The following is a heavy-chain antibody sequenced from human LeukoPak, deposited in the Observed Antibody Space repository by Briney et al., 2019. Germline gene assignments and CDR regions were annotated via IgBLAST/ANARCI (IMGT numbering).Heavy chain of an antibody. J-gene: IGHJ4*02. CDR3: AKDPHSSGWYFTAFDY. V-gene: IGHV3-30*18. CDR1: GFTFSNYG. D-gene: IGHD6-19*01. Sequence: GRSLRLSCAASGFTFSNYGMQWVRQAPGKGLEWVAVISYDGSNTFYADSVKGRFTISRDNSKNTLYLQVNSLRAEDTAVYYCAKDPHSSGWYFTAFDYWGQGTLVTVSS. CDR2: ISYDGSNT.